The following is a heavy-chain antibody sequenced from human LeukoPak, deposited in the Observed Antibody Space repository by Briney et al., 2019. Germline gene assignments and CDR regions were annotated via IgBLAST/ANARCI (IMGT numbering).Heavy chain of an antibody. J-gene: IGHJ4*02. V-gene: IGHV4-61*01. D-gene: IGHD4-17*01. Sequence: HPSETLSLTCSVFGGSVNSGSYYWSWIRQPPGKGLEWIGYIYYSGNTNYNPSLKSRVTMSIDTSNNYFSLKLTSVTAADTAVYHCARAPDYGDSVNRRLNFDFWGQGILVTVSS. CDR3: ARAPDYGDSVNRRLNFDF. CDR2: IYYSGNT. CDR1: GGSVNSGSYY.